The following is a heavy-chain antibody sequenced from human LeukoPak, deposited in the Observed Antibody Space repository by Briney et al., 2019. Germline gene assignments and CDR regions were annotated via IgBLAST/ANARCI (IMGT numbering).Heavy chain of an antibody. J-gene: IGHJ4*02. CDR2: INHSGST. CDR3: ARVVPAALYYFGY. V-gene: IGHV4-34*01. Sequence: SETLSLTCAVYGGSFSGYYWSWIRQPPGKGLEWIGEINHSGSTNYNPSLKSRVTISVDTSKNQFSLKLSSVTAADTAVYYCARVVPAALYYFGYWGQGTLVTVSS. CDR1: GGSFSGYY. D-gene: IGHD2-2*01.